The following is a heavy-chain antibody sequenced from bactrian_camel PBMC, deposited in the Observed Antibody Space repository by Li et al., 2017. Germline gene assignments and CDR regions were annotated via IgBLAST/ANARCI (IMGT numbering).Heavy chain of an antibody. V-gene: IGHV3-1*01. Sequence: DVQLVESGGALVQPGGSLRLSCAASGFRFDDFGLGWIRQAPGKGLEWVSDISWSGDKQTYAESVKGRFTISRDSAKNTVYLQMNMLKPADTAVYYCVRDGVDFRVVVTGTTFGYWGQGTQVTVS. J-gene: IGHJ6*01. CDR2: ISWSGDKQ. D-gene: IGHD2*01. CDR3: VRDGVDFRVVVTGTTFGY. CDR1: GFRFDDFG.